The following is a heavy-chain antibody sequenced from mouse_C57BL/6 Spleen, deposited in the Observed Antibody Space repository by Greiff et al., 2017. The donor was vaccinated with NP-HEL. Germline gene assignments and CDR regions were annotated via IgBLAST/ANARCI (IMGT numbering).Heavy chain of an antibody. D-gene: IGHD2-4*01. CDR2: IHPNSGST. J-gene: IGHJ3*01. V-gene: IGHV1-64*01. CDR1: GYTFTSYW. CDR3: ARRPYDYDAAWFAY. Sequence: QVQLQQPGAELVKPGASVKLSCKASGYTFTSYWMHWVKQRPGQGLEWIGMIHPNSGSTNYNEKFKSKATLTVDKSSSTAYMQLSSLTSEDSAVYYCARRPYDYDAAWFAYWGQGTLVTVSA.